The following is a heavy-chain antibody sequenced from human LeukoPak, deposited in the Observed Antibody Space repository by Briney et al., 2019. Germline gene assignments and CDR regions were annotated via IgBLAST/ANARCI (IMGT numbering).Heavy chain of an antibody. J-gene: IGHJ4*02. CDR3: AKDTPYDY. V-gene: IGHV3-23*01. Sequence: GGSLRLSCAASGVTFSSYAMSWVRQAPGKGLEWVSAISGSGGSTYYAESVKGRLNISRDNSKNTLYLKMNSLRAEDTAVYYCAKDTPYDYWGQGTLVTVSS. CDR2: ISGSGGST. CDR1: GVTFSSYA.